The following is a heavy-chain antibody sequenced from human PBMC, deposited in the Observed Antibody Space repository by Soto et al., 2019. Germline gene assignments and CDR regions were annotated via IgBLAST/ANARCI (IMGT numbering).Heavy chain of an antibody. CDR3: ARESEDLTSNFDY. J-gene: IGHJ4*02. CDR1: GFNFTRYS. CDR2: ISSTTNYI. Sequence: GGSLRLSCAASGFNFTRYSMNWVRQAPGKGLEWVSSISSTTNYIYYGDSMKGRFTISRDNAKNSLYLEMNSLRDEDTAVYYCARESEDLTSNFDYWGQGTLVTVSS. V-gene: IGHV3-21*06.